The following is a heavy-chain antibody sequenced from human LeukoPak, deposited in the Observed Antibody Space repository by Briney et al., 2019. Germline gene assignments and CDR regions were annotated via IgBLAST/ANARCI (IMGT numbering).Heavy chain of an antibody. CDR1: GFTFSSYA. D-gene: IGHD3-9*01. Sequence: RGSLRLSCAASGFTFSSYALSWVRQAPGKGLEWVSLISGSGRQTEYGDSVKGRFTISRDNSKNTLSLQINSLKAEDTAIYYCAKHLRTHVWFFDYWGQGTLVTVSS. J-gene: IGHJ4*02. CDR2: ISGSGRQT. V-gene: IGHV3-23*01. CDR3: AKHLRTHVWFFDY.